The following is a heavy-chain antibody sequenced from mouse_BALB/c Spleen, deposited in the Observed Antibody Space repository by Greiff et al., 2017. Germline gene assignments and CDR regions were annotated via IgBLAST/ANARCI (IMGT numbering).Heavy chain of an antibody. D-gene: IGHD2-4*01. CDR3: ARSTMITTNFDY. J-gene: IGHJ2*01. CDR1: GYTFTSYW. Sequence: QVHVKQPGAELVKPGASVKLSCKASGYTFTSYWMHWVKQRPGQGLEWIGEINPSNGRTNYNEKFKSKATLTVDKSSSTAYMQLSSLTSEDSAVYYCARSTMITTNFDYWGQGTNLTVSS. CDR2: INPSNGRT. V-gene: IGHV1S81*02.